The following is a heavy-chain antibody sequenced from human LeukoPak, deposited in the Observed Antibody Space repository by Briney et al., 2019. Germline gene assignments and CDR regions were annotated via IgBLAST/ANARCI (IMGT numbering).Heavy chain of an antibody. CDR2: ISGSGDSA. D-gene: IGHD5-24*01. J-gene: IGHJ3*02. CDR1: GFTFSSYG. CDR3: ARGRDGYTLIDAFDI. V-gene: IGHV3-23*01. Sequence: GGSLRLSCAASGFTFSSYGMSWVRQAPGKGLEWVSVISGSGDSAYYAESVKGQFTISRDNSKNTLYLHMNSLRAEDTAVYYCARGRDGYTLIDAFDIWGQGTMVTVSS.